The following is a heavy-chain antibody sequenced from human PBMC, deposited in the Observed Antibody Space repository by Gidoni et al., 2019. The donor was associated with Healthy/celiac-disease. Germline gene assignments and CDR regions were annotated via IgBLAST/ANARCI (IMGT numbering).Heavy chain of an antibody. CDR1: GYSFTSYW. V-gene: IGHV5-51*01. CDR3: ARLAAAGSHAFDI. J-gene: IGHJ3*02. CDR2: ISTVDSDT. Sequence: EVQLVQSGAEVKKTGESLKIFCKGSGYSFTSYWIGWVCQMPGKGLEWMGSISTVDSDTRYSPSLQGQVTISADKSISTAYLQWSSLKASDTAMYYCARLAAAGSHAFDIWGQGTMVTVSS. D-gene: IGHD6-13*01.